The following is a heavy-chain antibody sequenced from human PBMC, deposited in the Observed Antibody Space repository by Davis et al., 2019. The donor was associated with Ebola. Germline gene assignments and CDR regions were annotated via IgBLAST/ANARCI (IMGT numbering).Heavy chain of an antibody. D-gene: IGHD2-2*01. CDR2: ISGSGGST. CDR3: AWDIVVVPAAMGSDY. CDR1: GFTFSSYA. Sequence: PGGSLRLSCAASGFTFSSYAMSWVRQAPGKGLEWVSAISGSGGSTYYADSVKGRFTISRDNSKNTLYLQMNSLRAEDTAVYYCAWDIVVVPAAMGSDYWGQGTLVTVSS. J-gene: IGHJ4*02. V-gene: IGHV3-23*01.